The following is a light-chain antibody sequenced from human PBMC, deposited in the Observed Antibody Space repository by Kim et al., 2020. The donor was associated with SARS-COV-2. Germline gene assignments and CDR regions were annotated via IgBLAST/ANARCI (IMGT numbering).Light chain of an antibody. J-gene: IGLJ2*01. CDR3: QAWDSSTGVV. V-gene: IGLV3-1*01. Sequence: SYELTQPPSVSVSPGQTASITCSGDKLGDKYACWYQQKPGQSPVLVIYQDSKRPSGIPERFSGSNSGNTPTLTISGTQAMDEADYYCQAWDSSTGVVFGG. CDR2: QDS. CDR1: KLGDKY.